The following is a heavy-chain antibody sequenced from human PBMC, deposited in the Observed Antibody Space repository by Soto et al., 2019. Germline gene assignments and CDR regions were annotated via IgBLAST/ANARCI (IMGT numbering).Heavy chain of an antibody. CDR2: IHHSGST. Sequence: NPSETLSLTCTAYGESFNGYYWSWIRQPPGKGLEWIGEIHHSGSTNYNPSLKSRVTFSIDTSKRQFSLKVRFVTAADTAVYYCARGKRGSSWYRGEEKYYYYGMDVWGQGTPVTVSS. CDR3: ARGKRGSSWYRGEEKYYYYGMDV. CDR1: GESFNGYY. D-gene: IGHD6-13*01. J-gene: IGHJ6*02. V-gene: IGHV4-34*01.